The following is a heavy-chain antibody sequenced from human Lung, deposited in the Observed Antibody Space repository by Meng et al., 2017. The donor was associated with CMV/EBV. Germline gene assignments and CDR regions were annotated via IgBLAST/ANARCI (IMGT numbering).Heavy chain of an antibody. D-gene: IGHD2-2*01. Sequence: LXCTLSGHSISRGKFWGWIRQPPGKGLEWIGVYDSGTTYYNPSLKSRVARSVDTSETQLSLKLRAVTAADTAVYYCVKLIIVVPARGYGVDVWGHGXTVTVSS. J-gene: IGHJ6*02. CDR1: GHSISRGKF. V-gene: IGHV4-38-2*02. CDR2: VYDSGTT. CDR3: VKLIIVVPARGYGVDV.